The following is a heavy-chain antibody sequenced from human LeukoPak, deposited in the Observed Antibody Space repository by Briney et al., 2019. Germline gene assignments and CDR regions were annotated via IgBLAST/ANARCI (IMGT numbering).Heavy chain of an antibody. D-gene: IGHD2-21*01. CDR1: RFTFSSYS. CDR2: ISSSSYI. Sequence: GGSLRLSCAASRFTFSSYSMNWVRQAPGKGLEWVSSISSSSYIYYADSVKGRFTISRDNAKNSLYLQMNSLRAEDTAVYYCARDTNSAGAYFDYWGQGTLVTVSS. V-gene: IGHV3-21*01. J-gene: IGHJ4*02. CDR3: ARDTNSAGAYFDY.